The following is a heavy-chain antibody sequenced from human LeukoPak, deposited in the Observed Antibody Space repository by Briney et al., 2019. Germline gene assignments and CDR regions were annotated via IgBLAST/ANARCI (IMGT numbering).Heavy chain of an antibody. CDR3: ARGPPDYGDYVWFDP. CDR1: GGSFSGYH. CDR2: INHSGST. V-gene: IGHV4-34*01. Sequence: PSETLSLTCAVYGGSFSGYHWSWIRQPPGKGLEWIGEINHSGSTNYNPSLKSRVTISVDTSKNQFSLKLSSVTAADTAVYYCARGPPDYGDYVWFDPWGQGTLVTVSS. D-gene: IGHD4-17*01. J-gene: IGHJ5*02.